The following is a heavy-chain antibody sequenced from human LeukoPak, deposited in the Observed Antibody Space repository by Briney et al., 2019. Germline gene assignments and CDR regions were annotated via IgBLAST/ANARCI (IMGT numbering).Heavy chain of an antibody. CDR2: IYYSGST. Sequence: SETLSLTCTVSGGSISSSTYYWGWIRQSPGKGLEWIGSIYYSGSTYYNPSLRSRVTISVDTSKNQFSLKLSSVTAADTAVYYCASFDSSGYYYGGDYWGQGTLVTVSS. J-gene: IGHJ4*02. CDR3: ASFDSSGYYYGGDY. CDR1: GGSISSSTYY. D-gene: IGHD3-22*01. V-gene: IGHV4-39*07.